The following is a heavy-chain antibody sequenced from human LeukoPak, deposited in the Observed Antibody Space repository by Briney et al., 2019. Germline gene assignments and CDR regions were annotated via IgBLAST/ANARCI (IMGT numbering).Heavy chain of an antibody. J-gene: IGHJ4*02. D-gene: IGHD5-12*01. V-gene: IGHV3-23*01. Sequence: GGSLRLSCAASGFTFSSYAMSWARQAPGKGLGWVSGVSGSGGSTYYAGSVKGRFTISRDNSKNTLYLQMNSLRAEDTAVYYCAKDLDIVATITGNWGQGTLVTVSS. CDR3: AKDLDIVATITGN. CDR2: VSGSGGST. CDR1: GFTFSSYA.